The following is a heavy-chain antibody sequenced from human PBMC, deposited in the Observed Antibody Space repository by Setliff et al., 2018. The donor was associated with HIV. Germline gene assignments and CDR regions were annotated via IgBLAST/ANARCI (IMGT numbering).Heavy chain of an antibody. Sequence: GGSLRLSCAASGFTFSNYKMIWVRQAPGKGLEWVSSISSSSSYIFYTDSVNGRFTISRDNAKNSLYLQMNSLRAEDTAVYYCASHFGYCSSTSCEGYWGQEALVTVSS. V-gene: IGHV3-21*04. D-gene: IGHD2-2*01. CDR2: ISSSSSYI. CDR1: GFTFSNYK. CDR3: ASHFGYCSSTSCEGY. J-gene: IGHJ4*02.